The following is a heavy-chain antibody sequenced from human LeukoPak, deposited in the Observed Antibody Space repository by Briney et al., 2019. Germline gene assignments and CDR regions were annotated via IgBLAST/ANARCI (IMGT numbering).Heavy chain of an antibody. V-gene: IGHV3-48*01. CDR1: GFTFSDYY. J-gene: IGHJ4*02. D-gene: IGHD2-2*01. CDR2: ISSTSTTI. CDR3: AKDGGMGYCSSTSCYRYYFDY. Sequence: PGGSLRLSCAASGFTFSDYYMNWVRQAPGKGLEWVSYISSTSTTIYYADSVKGRFTISRDNAKNSLYLQMNSLRAEDTAVYYCAKDGGMGYCSSTSCYRYYFDYWGQGTLVTVSS.